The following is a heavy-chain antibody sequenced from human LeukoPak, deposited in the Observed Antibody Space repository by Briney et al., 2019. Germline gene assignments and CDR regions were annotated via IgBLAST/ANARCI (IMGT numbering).Heavy chain of an antibody. Sequence: ASVKVSCKASGGTFSSYAISWVRQAPGQGLEWTGGIIPILGTANYAQKFQGRVTITADESTSTAYMELSSLRSEDTAVYYCARDRRWLQYSFDYWGQGTLVTVSS. CDR2: IIPILGTA. J-gene: IGHJ4*02. V-gene: IGHV1-69*13. CDR3: ARDRRWLQYSFDY. D-gene: IGHD5-24*01. CDR1: GGTFSSYA.